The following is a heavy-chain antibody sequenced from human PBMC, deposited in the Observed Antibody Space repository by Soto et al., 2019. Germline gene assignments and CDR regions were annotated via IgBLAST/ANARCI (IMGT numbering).Heavy chain of an antibody. CDR1: GGTFSSYA. D-gene: IGHD3-22*01. V-gene: IGHV1-69*01. CDR3: ARGGAGDDSSGYPYPPSDY. J-gene: IGHJ4*02. CDR2: TIPIFGTA. Sequence: QVQLVQSGAEVKKPGSSVKVSCKASGGTFSSYAISWVRQAPGQGLEWMGGTIPIFGTANYAQKFQGRVTITADESTSTAYMELSSLRSEDTAVYYCARGGAGDDSSGYPYPPSDYWGQGTLVTVSS.